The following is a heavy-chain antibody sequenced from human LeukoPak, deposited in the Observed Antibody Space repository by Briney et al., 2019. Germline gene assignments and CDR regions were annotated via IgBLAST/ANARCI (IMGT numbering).Heavy chain of an antibody. D-gene: IGHD3-10*01. Sequence: NRGESLGISCKGSGYSFTSYWISWVRQLPGKGLEWMGRIDPSDSYTNYSPSFQGHVTISADKSISTAYLQWSSLKASDTAMYYCARHVDTMVRGVITLHFDYWGQGTLVTVSS. CDR2: IDPSDSYT. J-gene: IGHJ4*02. CDR3: ARHVDTMVRGVITLHFDY. V-gene: IGHV5-10-1*01. CDR1: GYSFTSYW.